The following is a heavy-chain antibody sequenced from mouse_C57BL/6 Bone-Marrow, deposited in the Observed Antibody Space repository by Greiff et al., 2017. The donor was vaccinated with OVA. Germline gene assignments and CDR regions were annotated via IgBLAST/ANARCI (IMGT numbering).Heavy chain of an antibody. V-gene: IGHV5-6*01. CDR1: GFTFSSYG. J-gene: IGHJ1*03. CDR2: ISSGGSYT. D-gene: IGHD1-1*01. Sequence: EVMLVESGGDLVKPGGSLKLSCAASGFTFSSYGMSWVRQTPDQRLEWVGTISSGGSYTYYPDSVKGRFTISRDNAKNTLYLQMSSLTSEDTAMYYCARHHVYYGSSYWYCDVWGTGTTVTVSS. CDR3: ARHHVYYGSSYWYCDV.